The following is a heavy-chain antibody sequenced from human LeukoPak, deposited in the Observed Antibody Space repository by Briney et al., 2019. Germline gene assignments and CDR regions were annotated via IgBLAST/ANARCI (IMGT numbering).Heavy chain of an antibody. CDR1: GFTFSSYG. CDR2: IISSGTI. D-gene: IGHD3-16*01. V-gene: IGHV3-48*02. J-gene: IGHJ4*02. CDR3: AAGAFGGFDY. Sequence: PGGSLRLSCAASGFTFSSYGMNWVRQAPGKGLEWVSYIISSGTIYYADSVKGRFTISRNNAKNSLYLQMNSLRDEDTAVYYCAAGAFGGFDYWGQGTLVTVSS.